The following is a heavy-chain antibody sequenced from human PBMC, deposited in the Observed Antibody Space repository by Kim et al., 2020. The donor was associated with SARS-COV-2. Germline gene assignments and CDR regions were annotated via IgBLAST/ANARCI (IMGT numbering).Heavy chain of an antibody. Sequence: SETLSLTCTVSGGSISSSSYYWGWIRQPPGKGLEWIGSIYYSGSTYYNPSLKSRVTISVDTSKNQFSLKLSSVTAADTAVYYCARHREQWLVPFDYWGQGTLVTVSS. CDR3: ARHREQWLVPFDY. J-gene: IGHJ4*02. CDR2: IYYSGST. CDR1: GGSISSSSYY. V-gene: IGHV4-39*01. D-gene: IGHD6-19*01.